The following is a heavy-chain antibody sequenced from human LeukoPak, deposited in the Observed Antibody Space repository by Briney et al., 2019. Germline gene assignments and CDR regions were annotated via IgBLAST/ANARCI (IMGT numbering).Heavy chain of an antibody. CDR3: AKGAHPLDIVVLPSLTP. Sequence: PGGSLRLSCAASGFTFSSYGMHWVRQAPGRGLEWVAFIRYEGSKKYYADSVKGGFTICRENAKKTMYLQMNSQRAEDTAVYYCAKGAHPLDIVVLPSLTPWGQGTLVTVSS. J-gene: IGHJ5*02. CDR1: GFTFSSYG. V-gene: IGHV3-30*02. D-gene: IGHD2-2*03. CDR2: IRYEGSKK.